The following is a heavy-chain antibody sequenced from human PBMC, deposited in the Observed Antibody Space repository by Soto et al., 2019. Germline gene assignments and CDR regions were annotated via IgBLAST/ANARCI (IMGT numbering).Heavy chain of an antibody. V-gene: IGHV1-69*13. CDR2: IIPILGTA. CDR1: GGTFSSYA. J-gene: IGHJ6*02. Sequence: ASVKVSCKASGGTFSSYAISWVRQAPGQGLEWMGGIIPILGTANYAQKFQGRVTITADESTSTAYMELSSLRSEDTAVYYCARAPAGCSSTSCYCCGMDVWGQGTTVTVSS. D-gene: IGHD2-2*01. CDR3: ARAPAGCSSTSCYCCGMDV.